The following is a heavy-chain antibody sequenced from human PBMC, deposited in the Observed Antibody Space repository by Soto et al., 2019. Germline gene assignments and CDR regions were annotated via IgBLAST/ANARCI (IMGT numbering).Heavy chain of an antibody. D-gene: IGHD3-3*01. CDR3: AKDHDLDYVFCRGYYNVGTQHAF. V-gene: IGHV3-23*01. CDR1: GFTFSSYA. Sequence: GGSLRLSCAASGFTFSSYAMSGVRQAPGKGQEWVSAISGSGGSTYYADSVKGRFTISRDNSKNTLYLQMNSLRAEDTAVYYCAKDHDLDYVFCRGYYNVGTQHAFWGQGTLVIGSS. J-gene: IGHJ4*02. CDR2: ISGSGGST.